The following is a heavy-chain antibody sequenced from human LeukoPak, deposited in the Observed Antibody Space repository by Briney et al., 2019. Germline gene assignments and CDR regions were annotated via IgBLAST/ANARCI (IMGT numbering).Heavy chain of an antibody. CDR1: GFTFSTYG. J-gene: IGHJ3*02. V-gene: IGHV3-21*01. D-gene: IGHD5-18*01. CDR3: ARDNRVKLWDYDAFDI. Sequence: GGSLRLACAASGFTFSTYGMSWVRQAPGKGLEWVSSISSRYIYYAHSVKGRFTISSDNDKNSMYLQMDSLRAEDTAVYYCARDNRVKLWDYDAFDIWGQGTMVTVSS. CDR2: ISSRYI.